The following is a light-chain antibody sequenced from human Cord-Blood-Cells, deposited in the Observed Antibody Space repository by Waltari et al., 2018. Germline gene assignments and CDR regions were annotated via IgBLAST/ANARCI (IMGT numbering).Light chain of an antibody. Sequence: DIQMTQTNYTLCASVGDSVTIPCRASQSISSGLAWYHQKPGKDPKLLIYDASSLESGVPSRFSGSGSGTEFTLTISSLQPDDFATDYCQQYNSYPYTFGQGTKRESK. CDR3: QQYNSYPYT. J-gene: IGKJ2*01. CDR2: DAS. V-gene: IGKV1-5*01. CDR1: QSISSG.